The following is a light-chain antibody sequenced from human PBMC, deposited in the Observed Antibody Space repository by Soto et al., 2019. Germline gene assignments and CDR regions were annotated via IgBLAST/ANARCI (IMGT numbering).Light chain of an antibody. J-gene: IGLJ2*01. Sequence: SYELTQPPSVSVAPGMTARMTCGGNNIGGRAVHWYQQKSGQAPVLVLRYDSGRPSGIPERLSGSNSGNTATLTISRVEDGDEADYYCQVWDSSDDQVVFGGGTKLTVL. V-gene: IGLV3-21*04. CDR3: QVWDSSDDQVV. CDR2: YDS. CDR1: NIGGRA.